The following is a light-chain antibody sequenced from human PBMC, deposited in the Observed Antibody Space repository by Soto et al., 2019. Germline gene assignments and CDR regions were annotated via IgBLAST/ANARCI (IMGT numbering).Light chain of an antibody. Sequence: QSVLTQPPSASGSPGQPFTIPCPGTSPDVGEYNYVSWYQQHPGKVPKLIIFEVNKRPSGVPDRFSGSKSGDTASLTVSGLQAEDEADYYCSSFVGAPVIFGGGTKVTVL. CDR3: SSFVGAPVI. CDR1: SPDVGEYNY. J-gene: IGLJ2*01. CDR2: EVN. V-gene: IGLV2-8*01.